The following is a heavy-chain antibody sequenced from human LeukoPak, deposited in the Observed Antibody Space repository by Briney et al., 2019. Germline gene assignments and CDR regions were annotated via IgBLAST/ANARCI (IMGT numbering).Heavy chain of an antibody. CDR1: GGSFSGYH. Sequence: SETLSLTCAVSGGSFSGYHWTWIRQPPGKGLEWIGEINHSGSTDYNPSLKSRVTISVDTSKNQFSLKLSSVTAADTAVYYCARTVQILRFLEWSRKNYYYYGMDVWGQGTTVTVSS. CDR3: ARTVQILRFLEWSRKNYYYYGMDV. D-gene: IGHD3-3*01. V-gene: IGHV4-34*01. J-gene: IGHJ6*02. CDR2: INHSGST.